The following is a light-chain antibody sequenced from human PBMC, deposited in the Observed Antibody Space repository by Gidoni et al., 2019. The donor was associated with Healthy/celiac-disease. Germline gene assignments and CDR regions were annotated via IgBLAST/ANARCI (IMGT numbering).Light chain of an antibody. Sequence: EIVLTQSPGTLSLSPGERATLSCRASQSVSSSYLAWYQQKPGQAPRLIIYGASSRATGIPDRFSGSGSGTDFTLTISRLEPEDFAVYYCQQYGSSPKFXXXTKVEIK. CDR3: QQYGSSPK. CDR1: QSVSSSY. V-gene: IGKV3-20*01. CDR2: GAS. J-gene: IGKJ1*01.